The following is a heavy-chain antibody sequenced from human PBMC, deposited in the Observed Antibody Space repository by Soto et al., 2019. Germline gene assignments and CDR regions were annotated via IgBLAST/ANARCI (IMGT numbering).Heavy chain of an antibody. Sequence: WETLSLTCAVYGGSFSGYYWSWIRQPPGKGLEWIGEINHSGSTNYNPSLKSRVTISVDTSKNQFSLKLSSVTAADTAVYYCARVRPRITIFGVVPTFFDPWGQGTLVTVSS. J-gene: IGHJ5*02. CDR3: ARVRPRITIFGVVPTFFDP. CDR2: INHSGST. CDR1: GGSFSGYY. D-gene: IGHD3-3*01. V-gene: IGHV4-34*01.